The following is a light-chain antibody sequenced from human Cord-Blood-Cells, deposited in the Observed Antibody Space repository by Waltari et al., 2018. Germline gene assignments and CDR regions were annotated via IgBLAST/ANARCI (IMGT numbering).Light chain of an antibody. J-gene: IGKJ4*01. CDR3: QQSYSTLLT. CDR1: QSISIY. CDR2: AES. Sequence: DIQMTQSPSSLSASVGDRVTITCRASQSISIYLNWYQQKPGKAPKLLIYAESSLQSGVPSRFSGSGSGTDFTLTISSLQPEDFATYYCQQSYSTLLTFGGGTKVEIK. V-gene: IGKV1-39*01.